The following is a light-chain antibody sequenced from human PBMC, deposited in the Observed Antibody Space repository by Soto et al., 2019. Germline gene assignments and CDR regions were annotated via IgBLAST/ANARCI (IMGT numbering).Light chain of an antibody. CDR1: SSNIGARYD. CDR2: GNS. V-gene: IGLV1-40*01. Sequence: QLVLTQPPSVSGAPGQRVTISCTGSSSNIGARYDVHWYQQLPGTAPKLLIYGNSNRPSGVPDRFSGSKSGTSASLAITGLQAEDEADYYCQSYDSSLSGYYVFGTGTKVTVL. J-gene: IGLJ1*01. CDR3: QSYDSSLSGYYV.